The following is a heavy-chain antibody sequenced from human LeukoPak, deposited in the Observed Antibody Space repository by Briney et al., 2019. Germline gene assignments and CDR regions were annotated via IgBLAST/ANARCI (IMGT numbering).Heavy chain of an antibody. J-gene: IGHJ4*02. V-gene: IGHV1-2*02. CDR2: INPNSGGT. Sequence: ASVKVSCKASGYTFTSYGISWVRQAPGQGLEWMGWINPNSGGTNYAQKFQGRVTMTRDTSISTAYMELSRLRSDDTAVYYCARDSSGWYDFDYWGQGTLVTVSS. D-gene: IGHD6-19*01. CDR3: ARDSSGWYDFDY. CDR1: GYTFTSYG.